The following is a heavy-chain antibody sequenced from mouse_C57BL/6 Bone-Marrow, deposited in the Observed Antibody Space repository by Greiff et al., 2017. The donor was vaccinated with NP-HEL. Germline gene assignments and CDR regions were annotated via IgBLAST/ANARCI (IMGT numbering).Heavy chain of an antibody. D-gene: IGHD2-2*01. V-gene: IGHV1-19*01. CDR1: GYTFTDYY. CDR2: INPYNGGT. Sequence: VQLQQSGPVLVKPGASVKMSCKASGYTFTDYYMNWVKQSHGKSLEWIGVINPYNGGTSYNQKFKGKATLTVDKSSSTAYMELNSLTSEDSAVYYCARRGGYDMGYAMDYWGQGTSVTVSS. J-gene: IGHJ4*01. CDR3: ARRGGYDMGYAMDY.